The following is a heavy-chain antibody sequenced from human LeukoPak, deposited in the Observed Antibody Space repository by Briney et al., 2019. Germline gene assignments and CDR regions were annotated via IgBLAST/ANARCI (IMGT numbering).Heavy chain of an antibody. CDR1: GFTFSSYS. CDR3: ARDQGGGDYYFDY. J-gene: IGHJ4*02. D-gene: IGHD2-21*02. Sequence: GGSLRLSCAASGFTFSSYSMNWVRQAPGKGLEWVSSISSSSSYIYYADSVKGRFTISRDNAKNSLYLQMNSLRAEDMAVYYCARDQGGGDYYFDYWGQGTLVTVSS. V-gene: IGHV3-21*01. CDR2: ISSSSSYI.